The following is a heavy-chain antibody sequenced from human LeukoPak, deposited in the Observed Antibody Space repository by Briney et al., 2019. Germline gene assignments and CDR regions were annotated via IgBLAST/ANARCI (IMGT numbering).Heavy chain of an antibody. D-gene: IGHD2-8*02. CDR1: AFTFDDYG. V-gene: IGHV3-23*01. CDR3: ATYRQVLLPFES. CDR2: IFPSGGEI. J-gene: IGHJ4*02. Sequence: GGSLRLSCAASAFTFDDYGMSWVRQAPGKGLEWVSSIFPSGGEIHYADSVRGRFTISRDNSKSTLSLQMNSLRAEDTAIYYCATYRQVLLPFESWGQGTLVTVSS.